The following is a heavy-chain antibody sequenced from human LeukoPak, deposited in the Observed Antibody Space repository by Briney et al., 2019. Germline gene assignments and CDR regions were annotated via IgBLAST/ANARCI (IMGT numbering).Heavy chain of an antibody. CDR2: IKSKIDDGAT. D-gene: IGHD6-19*01. CDR3: TTGGSVIVAGTRTFDI. Sequence: PGGSLRLSCAASGFTFSSSAMSWVRQAPGKGLEWVGRIKSKIDDGATDFAAPVQGRFTVSRDDSKNTLYLQMNSLKTEDTAVYYCTTGGSVIVAGTRTFDIWGQGTMVTVSS. V-gene: IGHV3-15*01. J-gene: IGHJ3*02. CDR1: GFTFSSSA.